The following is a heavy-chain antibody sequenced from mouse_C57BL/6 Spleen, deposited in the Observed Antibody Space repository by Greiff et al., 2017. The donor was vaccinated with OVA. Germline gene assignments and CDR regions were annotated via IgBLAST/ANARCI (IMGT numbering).Heavy chain of an antibody. CDR2: IDPSDSYT. D-gene: IGHD2-3*01. V-gene: IGHV1-50*01. J-gene: IGHJ3*01. Sequence: VKLQQPGAELVKPGASVKLSCKASGYTFTSYWMQWVKQRPGQGLEWIGEIDPSDSYTNYNQKFKGKATLTVDTSSSTAYMQLSSLTSEDSAVYYCARSDDGYYFAYWGQGTLVTVAA. CDR1: GYTFTSYW. CDR3: ARSDDGYYFAY.